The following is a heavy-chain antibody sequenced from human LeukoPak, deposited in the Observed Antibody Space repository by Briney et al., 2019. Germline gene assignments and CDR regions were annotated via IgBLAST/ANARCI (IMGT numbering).Heavy chain of an antibody. CDR3: ARDSPYFDY. Sequence: PSETLSLTCTVSAGSISTYYWSWIRQPPGKGLEWIGYIYYSGNTNYNPSLKSRVTMSVDTSKNQFSLKLSSVTAADTAVYYCARDSPYFDYWGPGTLVTVSS. CDR1: AGSISTYY. CDR2: IYYSGNT. V-gene: IGHV4-59*01. J-gene: IGHJ4*02.